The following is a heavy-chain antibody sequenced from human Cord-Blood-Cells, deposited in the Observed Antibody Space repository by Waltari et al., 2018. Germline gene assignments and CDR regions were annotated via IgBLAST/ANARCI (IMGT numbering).Heavy chain of an antibody. Sequence: QVQLQESGPGLVKPSGTLSLTCAVSGGSIGSSNWWSWVRQHPGKGLEWMGEIYHSGSTIYNPSRKSRITISVDKSKDQLSLKLSSVAAADAAVYYCARGGLGRGGSSYYFDYWGQGTLVTVSS. D-gene: IGHD6-6*01. J-gene: IGHJ4*02. CDR2: IYHSGST. CDR1: GGSIGSSNW. CDR3: ARGGLGRGGSSYYFDY. V-gene: IGHV4-4*02.